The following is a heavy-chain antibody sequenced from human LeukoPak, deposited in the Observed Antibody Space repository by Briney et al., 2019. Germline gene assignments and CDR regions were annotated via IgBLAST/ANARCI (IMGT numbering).Heavy chain of an antibody. Sequence: GGSLRLSCAASGFTFSSYAMSWVRQAPGKGLEWVSYISSSGSTIYYADSVKGRFTISRDKAKNSLYLQMNSLRAEDTAVYYCARGVPDAIGYFQHWGQGTLVTVSS. J-gene: IGHJ1*01. CDR2: ISSSGSTI. CDR3: ARGVPDAIGYFQH. V-gene: IGHV3-48*01. D-gene: IGHD2-2*01. CDR1: GFTFSSYA.